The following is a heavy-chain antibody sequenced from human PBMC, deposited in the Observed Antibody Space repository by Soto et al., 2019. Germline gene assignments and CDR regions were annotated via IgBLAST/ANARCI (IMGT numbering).Heavy chain of an antibody. CDR3: TTGLRSTLRFLEWLSSLDYYYGMDV. CDR1: GFTFSNAW. V-gene: IGHV3-15*07. D-gene: IGHD3-3*01. J-gene: IGHJ6*02. Sequence: PGGSLRLSCAASGFTFSNAWMNWVRQAPGKGLEWVGRIKSKTDGGTTDYAAPVKGRFTISRDDSKNTLYLQMNSLKTEDTAVYYCTTGLRSTLRFLEWLSSLDYYYGMDVWGQGTTVTVSS. CDR2: IKSKTDGGTT.